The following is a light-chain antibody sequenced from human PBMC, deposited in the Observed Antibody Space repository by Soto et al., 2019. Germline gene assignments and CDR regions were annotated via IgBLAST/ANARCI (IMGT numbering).Light chain of an antibody. CDR2: EVT. CDR1: STDIGNSNY. CDR3: NSYTSTSALV. Sequence: QSALTQPASVSGSPGQSVTISCSGTSTDIGNSNYVSWYQQHPGKTPKLIIYEVTKRPSGTSTRFSGSKSGYAASLSISGLQPEDEADYYCNSYTSTSALVFGTGTKLTVL. V-gene: IGLV2-14*01. J-gene: IGLJ1*01.